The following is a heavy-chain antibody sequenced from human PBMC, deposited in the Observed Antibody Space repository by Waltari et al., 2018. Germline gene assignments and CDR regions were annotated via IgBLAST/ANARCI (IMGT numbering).Heavy chain of an antibody. D-gene: IGHD2-2*01. CDR2: VHHSGKT. CDR1: GDSTSGNYW. Sequence: QVQLQESGQGLVTPAGTLSLPCAVSGDSTSGNYWWSWVRQSPEKGLEWIGQVHHSGKTHYNPSLQSRVTISVDKPKNQFSLNLNSVTAADTAVYYCAGDRAIGLFFDYWGRGTLVTVSS. V-gene: IGHV4-4*02. J-gene: IGHJ4*02. CDR3: AGDRAIGLFFDY.